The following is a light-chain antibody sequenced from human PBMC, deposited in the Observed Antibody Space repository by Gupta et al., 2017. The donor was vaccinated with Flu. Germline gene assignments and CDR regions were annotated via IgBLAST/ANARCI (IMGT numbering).Light chain of an antibody. Sequence: DIPLTQSPSFLSASAGDRVTVTCRASQDIRTDLAWYQAKPGTAPKLLIYAASTLQTGVPSRVSGSGSGTEFMLTISRLKPEDVATYDGQKVKKEHGTFGQGTRL. CDR1: QDIRTD. CDR3: QKVKKEHGT. CDR2: AAS. V-gene: IGKV1-9*01. J-gene: IGKJ5*01.